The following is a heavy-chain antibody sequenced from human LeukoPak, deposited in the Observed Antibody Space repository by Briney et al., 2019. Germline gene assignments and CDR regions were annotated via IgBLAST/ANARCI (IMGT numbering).Heavy chain of an antibody. CDR2: ISAYNGNT. V-gene: IGHV1-18*01. CDR1: GYTFTSYG. Sequence: ASVKVSCKASGYTFTSYGISWVRQAPGQGLEWMGWISAYNGNTNYAQKFQGRVTITADKSTSTAYMELSSLRSEDTAVYYCAQTFRICSSTSCSKPLDYWGQGTLVTVSS. CDR3: AQTFRICSSTSCSKPLDY. J-gene: IGHJ4*02. D-gene: IGHD2-2*01.